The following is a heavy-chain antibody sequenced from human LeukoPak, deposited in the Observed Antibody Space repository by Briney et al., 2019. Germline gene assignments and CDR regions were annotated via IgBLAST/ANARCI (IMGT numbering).Heavy chain of an antibody. CDR3: ARDFHSSNDIHY. CDR1: GFTFSSCA. V-gene: IGHV3-23*01. CDR2: ISGSGVST. Sequence: PGWSLRLSCAASGFTFSSCAMSGVRQAPGRGWEWVSDISGSGVSTYYADSVQGRFTISRDNSENALYLQMNSLRAEDTAVYYCARDFHSSNDIHYWGQGNLVTVSS. D-gene: IGHD6-13*01. J-gene: IGHJ4*02.